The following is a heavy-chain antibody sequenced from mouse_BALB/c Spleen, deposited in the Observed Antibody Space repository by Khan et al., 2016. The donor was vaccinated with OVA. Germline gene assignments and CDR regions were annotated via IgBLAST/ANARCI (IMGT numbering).Heavy chain of an antibody. V-gene: IGHV3-2*02. Sequence: EVKLEESGPGLVKPSQSLSLTCTVTGYSITSDYAWNWIRQFPGNKLEWMGYISYSGSTSYNPSLNSRISITRDTSKNQFFLQLNSVTTEDTATYYCARSPPVGDLWFAYWGQGTLVTVSA. CDR1: GYSITSDYA. D-gene: IGHD3-3*01. J-gene: IGHJ3*01. CDR3: ARSPPVGDLWFAY. CDR2: ISYSGST.